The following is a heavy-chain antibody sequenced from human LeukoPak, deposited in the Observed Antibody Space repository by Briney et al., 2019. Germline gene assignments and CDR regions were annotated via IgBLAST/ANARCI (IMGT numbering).Heavy chain of an antibody. D-gene: IGHD6-13*01. Sequence: GGSLRLSCAASGFTFSSYAMHWVRQAPGKGLEWVAVISYDGSNKYYADSVKGRFTISRDNSKNTLYLQMNSLRAEDTAVYYCARAIAAADFDYWGQGTLVTVSS. CDR1: GFTFSSYA. J-gene: IGHJ4*02. CDR3: ARAIAAADFDY. V-gene: IGHV3-30-3*01. CDR2: ISYDGSNK.